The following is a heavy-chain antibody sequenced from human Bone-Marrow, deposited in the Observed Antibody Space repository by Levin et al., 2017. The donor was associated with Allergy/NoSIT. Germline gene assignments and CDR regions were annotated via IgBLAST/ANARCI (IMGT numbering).Heavy chain of an antibody. CDR2: IKGNSAGGTT. D-gene: IGHD1-26*01. V-gene: IGHV3-15*01. J-gene: IGHJ6*02. CDR3: ARGNKIIVGGMLKNYYYGMDV. CDR1: GFTFSHSW. Sequence: GGSLRLSCTTSGFTFSHSWMNWVRQAPGKGLEWVGRIKGNSAGGTTDYAAPVKGRFTISRDDSKNTLYLQMNSLTTEDTAVYYCARGNKIIVGGMLKNYYYGMDVWGQGTTVTVSS.